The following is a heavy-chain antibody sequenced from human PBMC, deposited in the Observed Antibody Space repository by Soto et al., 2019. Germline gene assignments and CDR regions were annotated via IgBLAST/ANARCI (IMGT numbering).Heavy chain of an antibody. J-gene: IGHJ5*02. Sequence: QVQLQESGPGLVKPSETLSLTCTVSGASISSYYWSWIRQPPGKGLEWIGYIYYSGNTNYNPSLKSRVTISVDTSKHQFSLKLSSVTAADTAVYYCARVGGYCTNGASYLNWFDPWGQGTLVTVSS. CDR2: IYYSGNT. CDR1: GASISSYY. D-gene: IGHD2-8*01. CDR3: ARVGGYCTNGASYLNWFDP. V-gene: IGHV4-59*01.